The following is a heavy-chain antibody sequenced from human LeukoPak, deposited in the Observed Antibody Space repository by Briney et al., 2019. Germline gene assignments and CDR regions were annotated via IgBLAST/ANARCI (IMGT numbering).Heavy chain of an antibody. Sequence: PGGSLRLSCAASGFTFSNYAMTWVRQAPGKGLEWVSAITMGGSSTWYADSVEGRFTISRDNAKNSLYLQMNSLRAVDTAVYYCARMDSFDIWGQGTMVTVSS. CDR3: ARMDSFDI. CDR2: ITMGGSST. V-gene: IGHV3-23*01. J-gene: IGHJ3*02. CDR1: GFTFSNYA.